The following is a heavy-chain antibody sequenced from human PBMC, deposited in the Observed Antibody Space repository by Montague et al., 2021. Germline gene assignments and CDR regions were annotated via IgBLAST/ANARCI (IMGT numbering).Heavy chain of an antibody. CDR3: AKQDYFVSGTSYKGFDP. CDR1: GFVFSSYW. V-gene: IGHV3-7*03. J-gene: IGHJ5*02. CDR2: IKQDGFEK. D-gene: IGHD3-10*01. Sequence: SLRLSCAASGFVFSSYWMTWVRRAPGKGLEWVANIKQDGFEKYYVESVRGRFTISRDNDKDSLYLQMNSLGVEDTAVYYCAKQDYFVSGTSYKGFDPWGQGILVTVSS.